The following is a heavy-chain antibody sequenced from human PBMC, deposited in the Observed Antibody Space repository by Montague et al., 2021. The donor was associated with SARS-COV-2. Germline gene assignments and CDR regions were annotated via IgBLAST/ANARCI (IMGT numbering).Heavy chain of an antibody. CDR2: ISQDGNEE. J-gene: IGHJ4*02. D-gene: IGHD6-19*01. CDR1: GFTFSAYW. CDR3: ARVVSNGWTFDY. V-gene: IGHV3-7*03. Sequence: SLRLSCAASGFTFSAYWMTWVRQAPGKGLEWVASISQDGNEENSVDSVKGRFTISRDNAKSSLYLQMNSLRAEDTAVFYCARVVSNGWTFDYWGQGTLVTVSS.